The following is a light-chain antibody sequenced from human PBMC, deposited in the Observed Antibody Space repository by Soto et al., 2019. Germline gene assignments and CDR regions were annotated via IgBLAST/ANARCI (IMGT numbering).Light chain of an antibody. J-gene: IGKJ5*01. CDR2: TAS. Sequence: DIPLTQSPSFLSASIGDRVHITCRASHDISSYLAWYQQKPGKAPNLLIHTASILQSEVPSRFSGSGSGTQFTLTIISLQPENFATYYFQHLNSFPPITFSQGTRLDIK. V-gene: IGKV1-9*01. CDR3: QHLNSFPPIT. CDR1: HDISSY.